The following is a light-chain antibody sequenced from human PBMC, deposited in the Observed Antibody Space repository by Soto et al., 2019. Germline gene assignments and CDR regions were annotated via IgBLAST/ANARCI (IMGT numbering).Light chain of an antibody. CDR2: GAS. Sequence: EIVMTQSPATLSVSPGGRATLSCRASQSISDTLAWYQQKPGQAPRLLIYGASRRATGFPARFSGSGSGTDFTLTISSLEPEDFAVYYCQQRSNWPPFTFGQGTRLEI. J-gene: IGKJ5*01. CDR3: QQRSNWPPFT. V-gene: IGKV3-11*01. CDR1: QSISDT.